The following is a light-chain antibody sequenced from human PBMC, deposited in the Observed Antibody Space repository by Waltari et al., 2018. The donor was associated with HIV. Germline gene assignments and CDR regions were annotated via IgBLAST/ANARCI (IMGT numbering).Light chain of an antibody. Sequence: EIVMTQSPATLSVSPGERATLSCRASQSVGSNLAWYQQKPGQAPRLLIYGASTRATGIPARFSGSGSVTEVTLTISSLQSEDFAVYYCQQYNKWPPWTFGQGTKVEIK. V-gene: IGKV3-15*01. CDR2: GAS. J-gene: IGKJ1*01. CDR1: QSVGSN. CDR3: QQYNKWPPWT.